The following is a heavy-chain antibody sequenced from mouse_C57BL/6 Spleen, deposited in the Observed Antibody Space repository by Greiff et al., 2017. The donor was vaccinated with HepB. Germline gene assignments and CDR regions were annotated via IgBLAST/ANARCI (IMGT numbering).Heavy chain of an antibody. V-gene: IGHV1-69*01. CDR1: GYTFTSYW. J-gene: IGHJ1*03. CDR3: ARAGGLGRGWYFDV. D-gene: IGHD4-1*01. CDR2: IDPSDSYT. Sequence: VQLQQPGAELVMPGASVKLSCKASGYTFTSYWMHWVKQRPGQGLEWIGEIDPSDSYTNYNQKFKGKSTLTVDKSSSTAYMQLSSLTSEDSAVYYCARAGGLGRGWYFDVWGTGTTVTVSS.